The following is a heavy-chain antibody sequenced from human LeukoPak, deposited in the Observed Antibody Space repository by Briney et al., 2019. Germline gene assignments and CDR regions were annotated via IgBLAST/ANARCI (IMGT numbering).Heavy chain of an antibody. D-gene: IGHD6-13*01. V-gene: IGHV3-72*01. CDR2: ARNKANSYST. CDR1: GFTLSGHY. CDR3: AKDRTAATNDFDY. Sequence: GGSLRLSCAAFGFTLSGHYMDWVRQAPGKGLEWVGRARNKANSYSTEYAASVKGRFTISRDDSENSLWLQMNSLKTEDTAVYYCAKDRTAATNDFDYWGQGTLVTVSS. J-gene: IGHJ4*02.